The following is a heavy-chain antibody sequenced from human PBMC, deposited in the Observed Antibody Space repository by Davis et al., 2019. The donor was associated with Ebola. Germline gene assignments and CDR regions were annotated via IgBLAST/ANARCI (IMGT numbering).Heavy chain of an antibody. CDR2: IYHSGST. D-gene: IGHD3-10*01. CDR3: ARGSWGGQFDP. CDR1: GGSISSSNW. J-gene: IGHJ5*02. Sequence: SETLSLTCAVSGGSISSSNWWSWVRQPPGKGLEWIGEIYHSGSTNYNSSLKSRVTISVDTSKNQFSRKLSSVTAADTAVYYCARGSWGGQFDPWGQGTLVTVSS. V-gene: IGHV4-4*02.